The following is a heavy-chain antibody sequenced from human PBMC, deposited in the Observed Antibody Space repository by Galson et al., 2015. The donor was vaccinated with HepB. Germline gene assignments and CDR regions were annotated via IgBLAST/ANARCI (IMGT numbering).Heavy chain of an antibody. D-gene: IGHD1-26*01. CDR1: GGSISSYY. CDR3: ARGWERYYFDY. Sequence: SETLSLTCTVSGGSISSYYWSWIRQPPGKGLEWIGYIYYSGSTNYNPSLKSRVTISVDTSKNQFSLKLSSVTAADTAVYYCARGWERYYFDYWGQGTLVTVSS. V-gene: IGHV4-59*01. J-gene: IGHJ4*02. CDR2: IYYSGST.